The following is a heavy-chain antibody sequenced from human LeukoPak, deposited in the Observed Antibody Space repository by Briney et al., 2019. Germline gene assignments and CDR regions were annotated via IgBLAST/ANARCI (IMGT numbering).Heavy chain of an antibody. CDR3: AGYDFWSGYYSDY. CDR1: GGSISSGGYY. Sequence: SETLSLTCTVSGGSISSGGYYWSWLRQHPGKGLEWIGYIYYSGSTYYNPSLKSRVTISADTSKNQFSLKLSSVTAADTAVYYCAGYDFWSGYYSDYWGQGTLVTVSS. D-gene: IGHD3-3*01. J-gene: IGHJ4*02. V-gene: IGHV4-31*03. CDR2: IYYSGST.